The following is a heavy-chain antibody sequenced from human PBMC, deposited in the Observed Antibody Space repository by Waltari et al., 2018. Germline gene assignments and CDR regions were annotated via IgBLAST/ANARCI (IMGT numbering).Heavy chain of an antibody. V-gene: IGHV4-38-2*01. CDR3: ARHSSSMSRADY. CDR2: IYHSGST. CDR1: GYSISSGYY. D-gene: IGHD6-6*01. J-gene: IGHJ4*02. Sequence: QVQLQESGPGLVKPSETLSLTCAVSGYSISSGYYWGWIRQPPGKGLEGIGSIYHSGSTYYNPSLKSRVTISVDTSKNQFSRKLSSVTAADTAVYYCARHSSSMSRADYWGQGTLVTVSS.